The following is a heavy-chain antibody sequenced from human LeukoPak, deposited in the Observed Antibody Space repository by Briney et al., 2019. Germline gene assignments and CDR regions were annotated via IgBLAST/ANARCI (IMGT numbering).Heavy chain of an antibody. D-gene: IGHD3-10*01. CDR2: VYSDGST. CDR1: GFTVSSNY. V-gene: IGHV3-53*01. Sequence: GGSLRLSCAVSGFTVSSNYMSWVRQAPGQGLEWVSVVYSDGSTSYMDSVKGRFSISRDNSKNKLYLQRKSLRAEDTAVYFCARVRYYGSGTYFFDYWGQGTLVTVSS. J-gene: IGHJ4*02. CDR3: ARVRYYGSGTYFFDY.